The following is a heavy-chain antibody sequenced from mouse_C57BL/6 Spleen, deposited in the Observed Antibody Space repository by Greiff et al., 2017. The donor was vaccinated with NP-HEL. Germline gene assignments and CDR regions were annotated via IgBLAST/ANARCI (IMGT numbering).Heavy chain of an antibody. D-gene: IGHD1-1*01. CDR1: GFSLTSYG. J-gene: IGHJ4*01. V-gene: IGHV2-5*01. Sequence: QVQLKQSGPGLVQPSQSLPITCTVSGFSLTSYGVHWVRQSPGKGLEWLGVIWRGGSTDYNAAFMSRLSITKDNSKSQVFFKMNSLQADDTAIYYCAKNGYGSSPYYAMDYWGQGTSVTVSS. CDR2: IWRGGST. CDR3: AKNGYGSSPYYAMDY.